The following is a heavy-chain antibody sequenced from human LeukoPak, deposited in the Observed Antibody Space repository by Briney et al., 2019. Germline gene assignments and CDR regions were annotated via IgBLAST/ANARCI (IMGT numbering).Heavy chain of an antibody. V-gene: IGHV1-2*02. CDR2: INPNSGGT. D-gene: IGHD3-10*01. Sequence: ASVKVSCKASGCTFTGYYMHWVRQAPGQGLEWMGWINPNSGGTNYAQKFQGRVTMTRDTSISTAYMELSRLRSDDTAVYYCEVGYGSGSPIFDYWGQGTLVTVSS. J-gene: IGHJ4*02. CDR1: GCTFTGYY. CDR3: EVGYGSGSPIFDY.